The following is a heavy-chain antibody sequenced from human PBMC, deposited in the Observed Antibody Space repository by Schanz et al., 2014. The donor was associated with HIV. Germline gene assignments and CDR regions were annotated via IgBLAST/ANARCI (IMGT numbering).Heavy chain of an antibody. Sequence: QVQLVQSGAEVKKPGASVKVSCKASGYTFTDYFIHWVRQAPGQGLEWMGMIKTSGGTTTYAQKFQGRVTLTRDTTATTVYMELSSLKSDDTAMYYCARTHYSVVSSRAMDVWGQGTTVTVSS. CDR1: GYTFTDYF. CDR2: IKTSGGTT. V-gene: IGHV1-46*01. D-gene: IGHD2-15*01. J-gene: IGHJ6*02. CDR3: ARTHYSVVSSRAMDV.